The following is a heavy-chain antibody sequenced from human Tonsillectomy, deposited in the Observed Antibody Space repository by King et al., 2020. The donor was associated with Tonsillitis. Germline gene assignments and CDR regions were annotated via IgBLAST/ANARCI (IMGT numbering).Heavy chain of an antibody. V-gene: IGHV3-74*01. J-gene: IGHJ1*01. CDR2: IRPYGVDT. D-gene: IGHD3-3*01. Sequence: VQLVESGGHLVQPGGSLRLSCAASGFTFSNYWMHWVRQVPGKGLEWVSRIRPYGVDTTYAESVTGRFTISRDNAKNPLLLQMNSLRVEDTAGYYCSKDTGFGWGQGTLVTVSS. CDR1: GFTFSNYW. CDR3: SKDTGFG.